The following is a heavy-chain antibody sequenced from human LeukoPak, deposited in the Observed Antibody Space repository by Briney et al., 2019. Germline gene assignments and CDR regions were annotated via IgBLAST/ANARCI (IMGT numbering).Heavy chain of an antibody. Sequence: SETLSLTCTGSGGSISSGGYHWSWIRQPPGKGLESIGNIYHSGSTYYNPSLKSRVTISVDRSKNQFSLKLSSVTAADTAVYYCARDLSGSCLRGYFGYWGQRTLVTVSS. V-gene: IGHV4-30-2*01. J-gene: IGHJ4*02. D-gene: IGHD1-26*01. CDR1: GGSISSGGYH. CDR3: ARDLSGSCLRGYFGY. CDR2: IYHSGST.